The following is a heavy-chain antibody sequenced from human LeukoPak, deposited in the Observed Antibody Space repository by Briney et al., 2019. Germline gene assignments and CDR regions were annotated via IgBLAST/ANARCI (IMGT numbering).Heavy chain of an antibody. CDR3: AASIGTAAGTLDY. Sequence: GESLKISCMASGYSFTTYWIGWVRQMPGKGLEWMGIIYPGDSDTRYSPSFQGQATISADKSISTAYLQWSSLKASDTAKYYCAASIGTAAGTLDYWGQGTLVTVSS. CDR2: IYPGDSDT. V-gene: IGHV5-51*01. CDR1: GYSFTTYW. D-gene: IGHD6-13*01. J-gene: IGHJ4*02.